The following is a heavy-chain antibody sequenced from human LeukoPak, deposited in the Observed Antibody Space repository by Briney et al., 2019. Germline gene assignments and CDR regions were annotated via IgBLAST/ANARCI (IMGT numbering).Heavy chain of an antibody. D-gene: IGHD3-3*01. Sequence: PSETLSLTCTVSGGSISSSSYYWGWIRQPPGKGLEWIGSIYYSGSTYYNPSLKSRVTISVDTSKNQFSLELSSVTAADTAVYYCASPSITIFGVVTDSAFDYWGQGTLVTVSS. V-gene: IGHV4-39*01. J-gene: IGHJ4*02. CDR3: ASPSITIFGVVTDSAFDY. CDR1: GGSISSSSYY. CDR2: IYYSGST.